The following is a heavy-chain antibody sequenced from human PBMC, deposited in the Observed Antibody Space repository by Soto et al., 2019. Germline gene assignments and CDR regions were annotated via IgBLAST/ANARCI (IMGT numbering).Heavy chain of an antibody. CDR3: ASGGRYSSGWGYYFDY. J-gene: IGHJ4*02. D-gene: IGHD6-19*01. V-gene: IGHV4-59*08. CDR2: IYYSGST. Sequence: SETLSLTCTVSAGSTSSYYWSWIRQPPGKGLEWNGYIYYSGSTNHNPSLKSRVTISVDTSKNQFSLKLSSVTAADTAVYYCASGGRYSSGWGYYFDYWGQGTLVTVSS. CDR1: AGSTSSYY.